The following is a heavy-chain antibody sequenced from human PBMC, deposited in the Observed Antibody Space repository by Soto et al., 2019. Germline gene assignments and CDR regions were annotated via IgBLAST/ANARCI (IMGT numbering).Heavy chain of an antibody. CDR1: GYSFTAYS. CDR2: FNPNSGDT. J-gene: IGHJ4*02. D-gene: IGHD6-19*01. Sequence: ASLKVSCKASGYSFTAYSMHWVRQAPGQGLEWMGWFNPNSGDTIYAQKFQGRVTLTRDTSISTAYLELTGLRSDDTAVYYCAREASAVISLDYWGQGTLVTV. V-gene: IGHV1-2*02. CDR3: AREASAVISLDY.